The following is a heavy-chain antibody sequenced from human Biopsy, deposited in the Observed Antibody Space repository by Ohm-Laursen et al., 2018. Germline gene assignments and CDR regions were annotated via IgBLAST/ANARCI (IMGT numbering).Heavy chain of an antibody. V-gene: IGHV1-24*01. CDR3: AADINVWNVNY. CDR1: GYTLTALS. CDR2: FAPENGKT. D-gene: IGHD1-1*01. Sequence: ASVKVSCKVSGYTLTALSMHWVRQAPGRGLEWMGGFAPENGKTIYAQKFRGRVTMTEDTSTDTAYMELSSLRSEDTAVYYCAADINVWNVNYWGQGTQVTVSS. J-gene: IGHJ4*02.